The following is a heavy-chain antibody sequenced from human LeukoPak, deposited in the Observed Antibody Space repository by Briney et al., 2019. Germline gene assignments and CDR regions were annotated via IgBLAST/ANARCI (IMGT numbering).Heavy chain of an antibody. D-gene: IGHD3-10*01. V-gene: IGHV3-53*01. Sequence: GGSLRLSCTVSGFTVSSNSMSWVRQAPGKGLEWVSFIYSDNTHYSDSVKGRFTISRDNSKNNLYLQMNSLRADETAVYYCAKGGAVSSKSITMVRGTRRYNYYMDVWGKGTTVTISS. CDR3: AKGGAVSSKSITMVRGTRRYNYYMDV. CDR1: GFTVSSNS. CDR2: IYSDNT. J-gene: IGHJ6*03.